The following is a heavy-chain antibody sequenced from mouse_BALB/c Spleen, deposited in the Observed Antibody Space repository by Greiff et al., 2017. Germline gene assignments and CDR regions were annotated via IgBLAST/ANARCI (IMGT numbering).Heavy chain of an antibody. V-gene: IGHV5-12-1*01. CDR2: ISSGGGST. Sequence: EVHLVESGGGLVKPGGSLKLSCAASGFAFSSYDMSWVRQTPEKRLEWVAYISSGGGSTYYPDTVKGRFTISRDNAKNTLYLQMSSLKSEDTAMYYCARHPGQGYFDYWGQGTTLTVSS. J-gene: IGHJ2*01. CDR1: GFAFSSYD. CDR3: ARHPGQGYFDY.